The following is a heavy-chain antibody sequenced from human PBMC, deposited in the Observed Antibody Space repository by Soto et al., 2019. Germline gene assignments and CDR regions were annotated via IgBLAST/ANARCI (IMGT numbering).Heavy chain of an antibody. CDR3: ARRRWRDNWFDP. V-gene: IGHV4-59*08. Sequence: SETLSLTCTVSGGSISSYYWSWIRQPPGKGLEWIGYIYYSGSTSYNPSLKSRVTISVDTSKNQFSLKLSSVTAADTAVYYCARRRWRDNWFDPWGQGTLVTVSS. CDR2: IYYSGST. J-gene: IGHJ5*02. CDR1: GGSISSYY. D-gene: IGHD6-13*01.